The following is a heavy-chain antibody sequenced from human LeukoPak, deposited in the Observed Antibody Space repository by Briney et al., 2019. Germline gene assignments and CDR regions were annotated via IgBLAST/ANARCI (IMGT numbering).Heavy chain of an antibody. D-gene: IGHD6-13*01. Sequence: GGSLRLSCAASGFTFSSYAMNWVRQAPGKGLEWVSSISGRSADIYYADSVKGRFTISRDNAKNSLYLQMNSLRAEDTAVYYCAKDSGAAARTGIDYWGRGTLVTVSS. V-gene: IGHV3-21*01. CDR1: GFTFSSYA. J-gene: IGHJ4*02. CDR3: AKDSGAAARTGIDY. CDR2: ISGRSADI.